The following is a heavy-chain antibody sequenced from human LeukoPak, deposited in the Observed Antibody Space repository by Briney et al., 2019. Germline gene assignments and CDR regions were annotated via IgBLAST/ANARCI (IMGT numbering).Heavy chain of an antibody. CDR1: GFTFSNYG. V-gene: IGHV3-30*18. CDR3: AKDPGYCSGGSCYYFDY. J-gene: IGHJ4*02. D-gene: IGHD2-15*01. CDR2: ISYDGGNK. Sequence: PGGSLRLSCAVSGFTFSNYGMHWVCHAPGKGLEWVAVISYDGGNKYYADSVKGRFTISRDNSKNTLYLQMNSLRAEDTAVYYCAKDPGYCSGGSCYYFDYWGQGTLVTVSS.